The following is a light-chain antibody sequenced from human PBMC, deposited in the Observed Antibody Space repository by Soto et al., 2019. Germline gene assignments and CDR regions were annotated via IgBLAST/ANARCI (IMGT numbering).Light chain of an antibody. CDR2: DVS. J-gene: IGLJ1*01. CDR1: SSDVGGYNY. V-gene: IGLV2-14*01. CDR3: GSYVSSSTLYV. Sequence: QSVLTQPASVSGSPGQSITISCTGTSSDVGGYNYVSWYQQHSGKAPKLMIYDVSNRPSGVSNRFSGSKSGNTASLTISGLQAEDEADYYCGSYVSSSTLYVFGTGTKSPS.